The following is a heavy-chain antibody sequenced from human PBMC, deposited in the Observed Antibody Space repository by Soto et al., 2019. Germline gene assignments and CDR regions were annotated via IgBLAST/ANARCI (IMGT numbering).Heavy chain of an antibody. CDR3: ARGGGSRTSQSMDV. J-gene: IGHJ6*02. V-gene: IGHV4-30-2*01. CDR1: GVSISSDVYS. D-gene: IGHD2-2*01. CDR2: IYRTGSA. Sequence: AVSGVSISSDVYSWSWIRQPPGKGLEWIGYIYRTGSAYYNPALKSRVTISVDRSKNQFSLKLSSVTAADTAVYYCARGGGSRTSQSMDVWGQGTTVTVSS.